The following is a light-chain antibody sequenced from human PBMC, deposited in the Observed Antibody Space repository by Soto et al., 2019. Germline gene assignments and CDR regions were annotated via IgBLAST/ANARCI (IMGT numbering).Light chain of an antibody. CDR3: CSYAGSYTLWV. J-gene: IGLJ3*02. CDR2: DVS. CDR1: SSDVGGYNY. V-gene: IGLV2-11*01. Sequence: QSVLTQPRSVSGSPGQSVTISCTGTSSDVGGYNYVSWYQQYPGKAPKLIIYDVSKRPSGVPDRFSGSKSGNTASLTISGLQAEEAADFYCCSYAGSYTLWVFGGGTKLTVL.